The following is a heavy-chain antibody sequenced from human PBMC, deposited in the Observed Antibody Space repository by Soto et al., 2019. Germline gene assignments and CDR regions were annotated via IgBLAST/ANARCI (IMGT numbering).Heavy chain of an antibody. V-gene: IGHV3-74*01. J-gene: IGHJ6*02. Sequence: EVQLVESGGGLVQPGGSLRLSCEASGFTFSSYWMHWVRQAPGKGLVWVSRINGDGSSTSYADSVKGRFTISRDNAKNTLYLQMNSLRAEDTAVYYCARDRDIVVVPAALFYYYGMDVWGQGTTVTVSS. D-gene: IGHD2-2*01. CDR2: INGDGSST. CDR3: ARDRDIVVVPAALFYYYGMDV. CDR1: GFTFSSYW.